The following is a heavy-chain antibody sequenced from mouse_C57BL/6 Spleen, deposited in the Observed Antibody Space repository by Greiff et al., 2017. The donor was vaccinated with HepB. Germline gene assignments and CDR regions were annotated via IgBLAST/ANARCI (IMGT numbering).Heavy chain of an antibody. CDR3: AIYYYGRGDAMDY. Sequence: QVQLQQPGAELVKPGASVKLSCKASGYTFTSYWMHWVKQRPGQGLEWIGMIHPNSGSTNYNEKFKSKATLTVDKSSSTAYMQLSSLTSEDSAVYYCAIYYYGRGDAMDYWGQGTSVTVSS. V-gene: IGHV1-64*01. J-gene: IGHJ4*01. CDR1: GYTFTSYW. CDR2: IHPNSGST. D-gene: IGHD1-1*01.